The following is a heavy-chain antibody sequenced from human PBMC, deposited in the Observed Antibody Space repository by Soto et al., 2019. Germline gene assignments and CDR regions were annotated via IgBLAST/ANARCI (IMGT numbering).Heavy chain of an antibody. V-gene: IGHV3-15*01. CDR2: IKSKTDGGTT. CDR3: TIYSSPWGYYYYGMDV. J-gene: IGHJ6*02. CDR1: GFTFSNAW. D-gene: IGHD6-6*01. Sequence: GGSLRLSCAASGFTFSNAWMSWVRQAPGKGLEWVGRIKSKTDGGTTDYAAPVKGRFTISRDDSKNTLYLQMNSLKTEDTAVYYCTIYSSPWGYYYYGMDVWGQGTTVTVSS.